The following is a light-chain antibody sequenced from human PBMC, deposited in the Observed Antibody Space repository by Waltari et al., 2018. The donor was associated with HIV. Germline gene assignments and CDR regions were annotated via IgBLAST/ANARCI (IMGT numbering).Light chain of an antibody. CDR2: DVS. CDR1: SSDLGGYNY. Sequence: QPALTQPRSVSGSPGQSVTISCSGPSSDLGGYNYVSWSHQHPGKATKIMISDVSRRPSGVPVRVSGSKSGNTASLTISGLQAEDEADYYCCSYAGSYTLYVFGTGTKVTVL. J-gene: IGLJ1*01. V-gene: IGLV2-11*01. CDR3: CSYAGSYTLYV.